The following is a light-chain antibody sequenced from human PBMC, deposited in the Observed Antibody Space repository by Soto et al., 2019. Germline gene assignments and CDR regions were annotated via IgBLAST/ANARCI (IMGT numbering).Light chain of an antibody. V-gene: IGKV1-39*01. CDR1: QSISSY. J-gene: IGKJ3*01. CDR2: AAS. Sequence: DIQMTQSPSSLSASVGDIVTSTCRSSQSISSYLNWYQQKPAKAPKLLIYAASSLQSGVQSRFSGGGSGTDFTLTIRSLQPEDFATYFWQQSYSTFTFGPGAQLDIK. CDR3: QQSYSTFT.